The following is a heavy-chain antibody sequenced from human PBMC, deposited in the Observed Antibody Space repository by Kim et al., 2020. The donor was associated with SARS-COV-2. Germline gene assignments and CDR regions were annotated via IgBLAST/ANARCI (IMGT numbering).Heavy chain of an antibody. V-gene: IGHV1-2*02. Sequence: ASVKVSCKASGYTFTGYYIHWVRQAPGQGLEWMGWINPNSGGTNFAQNFQGRVTMTRDTSISTAYMELSRLRSDDTAVYYCARDLGYYDFWSGYSEYFDYWGQGTLVTVSS. CDR3: ARDLGYYDFWSGYSEYFDY. J-gene: IGHJ4*02. D-gene: IGHD3-3*01. CDR2: INPNSGGT. CDR1: GYTFTGYY.